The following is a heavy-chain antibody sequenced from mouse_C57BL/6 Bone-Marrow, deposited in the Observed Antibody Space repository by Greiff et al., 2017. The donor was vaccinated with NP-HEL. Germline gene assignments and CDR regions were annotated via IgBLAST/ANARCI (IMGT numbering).Heavy chain of an antibody. Sequence: QVQLQQPGAELVKPGASVKLSCKASGYTFTSYWMQWVKQRPGQGLEWIGEIDPSDSYTNYNQKFKGKATLTVDTSSSTAYMQLSSLTSEDSAVYYCARPLFAYWGRGTVVTVSA. CDR1: GYTFTSYW. J-gene: IGHJ3*01. V-gene: IGHV1-50*01. CDR3: ARPLFAY. CDR2: IDPSDSYT.